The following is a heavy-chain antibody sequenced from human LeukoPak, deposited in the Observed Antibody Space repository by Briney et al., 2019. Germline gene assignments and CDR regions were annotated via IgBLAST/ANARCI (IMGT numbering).Heavy chain of an antibody. J-gene: IGHJ4*02. CDR1: GFTFSNYK. CDR2: IGTSGSTK. D-gene: IGHD2-2*01. CDR3: ARRYCSSTSCTLDY. Sequence: PGESLRLSCAASGFTFSNYKMNWVRQAPGKGLEWVSYIGTSGSTKYYADSVRGRFTISRDNAENSLHLQMNSLRAEDAAVYYCARRYCSSTSCTLDYWGQGTLVTVSS. V-gene: IGHV3-48*03.